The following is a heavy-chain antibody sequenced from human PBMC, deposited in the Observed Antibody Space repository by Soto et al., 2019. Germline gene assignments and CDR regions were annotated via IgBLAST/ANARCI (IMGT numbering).Heavy chain of an antibody. CDR3: ARYLNYCSGGSCYLYYYYGMDV. J-gene: IGHJ6*02. D-gene: IGHD2-15*01. CDR2: IYYSGST. V-gene: IGHV4-39*01. CDR1: GGSISSSSYY. Sequence: PSEPLSLTCTVSGGSISSSSYYWGWIRQPPGKGLEWIGSIYYSGSTYYNPSLKSRVTISVDTSKNQFSLKLSSVTAADTAVYYCARYLNYCSGGSCYLYYYYGMDVWGQGATVTVSS.